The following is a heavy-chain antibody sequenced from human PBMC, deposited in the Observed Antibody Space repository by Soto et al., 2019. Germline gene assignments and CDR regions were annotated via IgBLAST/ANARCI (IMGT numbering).Heavy chain of an antibody. CDR1: GVTFSSYG. D-gene: IGHD3-16*01. J-gene: IGHJ6*02. CDR3: AKEAGLFGASYGNYLDV. V-gene: IGHV3-30*18. Sequence: GGSLRLSCAASGVTFSSYGMQWVRQAPGKGLEWVAVISYEGSAQYYADSVKGRVTISRDNSKKTGYLEMNSLRAEDTAVYYCAKEAGLFGASYGNYLDVWGQGTTVTVSS. CDR2: ISYEGSAQ.